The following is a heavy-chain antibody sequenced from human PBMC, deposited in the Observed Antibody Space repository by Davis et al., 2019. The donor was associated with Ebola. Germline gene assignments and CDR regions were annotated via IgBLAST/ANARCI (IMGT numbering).Heavy chain of an antibody. J-gene: IGHJ4*02. CDR2: IYTGDSDT. CDR3: ARGTDGYNPGGYFDS. CDR1: GNSFSSHW. V-gene: IGHV5-51*01. D-gene: IGHD5-24*01. Sequence: KVSCKDSGNSFSSHWIGWVRQMPGEGLEWMGLIYTGDSDTRYSPSFQGQVTISADKSISTAFLQWSSLKASDTAMYYCARGTDGYNPGGYFDSWGQGTLVTVSS.